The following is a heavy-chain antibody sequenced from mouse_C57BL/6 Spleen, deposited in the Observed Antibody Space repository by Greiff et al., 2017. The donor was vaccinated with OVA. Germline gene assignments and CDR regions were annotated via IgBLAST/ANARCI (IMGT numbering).Heavy chain of an antibody. Sequence: QVQLQQPGTELVKPGASVKLSCKASGYTFTSYWMHWVKQRPGQGLEWIGNINPSNGGTNYNEKFKSKATLTVDTSSSTAYMQLSSLTSEDSAVYYFAREGNDGSSHWYFEVWGTGTTVTVSS. CDR2: INPSNGGT. CDR3: AREGNDGSSHWYFEV. V-gene: IGHV1-53*01. D-gene: IGHD1-1*01. CDR1: GYTFTSYW. J-gene: IGHJ1*03.